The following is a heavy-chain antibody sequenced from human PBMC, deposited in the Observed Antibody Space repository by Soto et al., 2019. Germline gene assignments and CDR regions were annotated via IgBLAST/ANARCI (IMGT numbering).Heavy chain of an antibody. V-gene: IGHV3-23*01. CDR1: GFTFSSYA. D-gene: IGHD3-9*01. CDR3: AKDAQYDIWPGYYNFGIDV. J-gene: IGHJ6*02. CDR2: IGGSGEST. Sequence: GGSLRLSCSASGFTFSSYAMNWVRQAPGKGLEWVSGIGGSGESTYYPDSVKGRFTISRDNSKNTLYLEMNSLRVEDTAVYYCAKDAQYDIWPGYYNFGIDVWGQGTTVTVSS.